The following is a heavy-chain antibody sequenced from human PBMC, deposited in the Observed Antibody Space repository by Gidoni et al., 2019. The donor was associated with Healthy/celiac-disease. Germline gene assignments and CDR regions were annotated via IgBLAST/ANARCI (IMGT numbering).Heavy chain of an antibody. CDR1: GFPFSSDA. D-gene: IGHD6-19*01. J-gene: IGHJ6*02. CDR2: ISGSGGST. CDR3: AKFSGWYDVRTDYGMDV. Sequence: EVQLLESGGGWVQPGGSLRLSCAAAGFPFSSDAMSWVRQAPGKGLEWVSAISGSGGSTYYADSVKGRFTISRDNSKNTLYLQMNSLRAEDTAVYYCAKFSGWYDVRTDYGMDVWGQGTTVTVSS. V-gene: IGHV3-23*01.